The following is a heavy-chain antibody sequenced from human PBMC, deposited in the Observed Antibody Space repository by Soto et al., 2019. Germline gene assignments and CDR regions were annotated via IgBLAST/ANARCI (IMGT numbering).Heavy chain of an antibody. D-gene: IGHD1-26*01. V-gene: IGHV1-2*02. CDR1: GYTFTVYY. J-gene: IGHJ4*02. Sequence: QVQLVQSGAEVNKPGASVNVSCKASGYTFTVYYMHLVRQAPGQGLEWMGWINPKSGGTMYPQKFQGRVTMTWDTSISTAYMALTRLRSDDTAVYYCARDLAKGGGSAGFDYWGQGTLVTVSS. CDR3: ARDLAKGGGSAGFDY. CDR2: INPKSGGT.